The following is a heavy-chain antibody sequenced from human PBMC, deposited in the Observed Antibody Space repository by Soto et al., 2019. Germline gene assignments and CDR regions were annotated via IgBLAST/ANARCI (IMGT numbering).Heavy chain of an antibody. Sequence: VWSLRLSFAASGFTFSASAMHWVRQASGKGLEWVGRIRSKANSYATAYAASVKGRFTISRDDSKNTAYLQMNSLKTEDTAVYYCTWSGYEYFRYALSGWSQGSTVTVAS. CDR2: IRSKANSYAT. CDR3: TWSGYEYFRYALSG. V-gene: IGHV3-73*01. CDR1: GFTFSASA. D-gene: IGHD5-12*01. J-gene: IGHJ6*02.